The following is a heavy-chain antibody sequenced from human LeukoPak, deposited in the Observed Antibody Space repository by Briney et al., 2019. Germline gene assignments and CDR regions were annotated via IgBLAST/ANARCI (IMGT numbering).Heavy chain of an antibody. J-gene: IGHJ3*02. CDR3: ATEGGSGSYYGDDAFDM. CDR2: VKSKADDGTT. CDR1: GFSFTNTW. V-gene: IGHV3-15*01. D-gene: IGHD3-10*01. Sequence: GGSLRLSCEASGFSFTNTWMSWVRQAPGKWQELVGLVKSKADDGTTDYAAPVQGRFTISRDDSKNTLSLQMNSLKTEDTAVYYCATEGGSGSYYGDDAFDMWGQGTMVTVSS.